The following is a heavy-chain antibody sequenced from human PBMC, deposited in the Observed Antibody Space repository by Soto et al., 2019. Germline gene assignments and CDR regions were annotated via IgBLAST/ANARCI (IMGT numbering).Heavy chain of an antibody. J-gene: IGHJ4*02. V-gene: IGHV4-30-4*01. CDR1: GGSISSGDYY. Sequence: SETLSLTCTVSGGSISSGDYYWSWIRQPPGKGLEWIGYIHYSGSTYHNPSLKSRVTISVDTSKNQFSLKLTSVTAADTAVYFCARQPSYVDQIFDSWGQGTLVTVSS. D-gene: IGHD4-17*01. CDR3: ARQPSYVDQIFDS. CDR2: IHYSGST.